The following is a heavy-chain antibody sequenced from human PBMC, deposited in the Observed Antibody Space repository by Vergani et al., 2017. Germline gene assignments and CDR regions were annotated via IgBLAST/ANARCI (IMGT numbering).Heavy chain of an antibody. D-gene: IGHD6-13*01. J-gene: IGHJ5*02. CDR3: AXRTAAAGSSFGENWFDP. Sequence: QLQLQESGPGLVKPSETLSLTCTVSGGSISSSSYYWGWIRQPPGKGLEWIGSIYYSGSTYYNPSLKSRVTISVDTSKNQFSLKLSSVTAADTAVYYCAXRTAAAGSSFGENWFDPWGQGTLVTVSS. CDR2: IYYSGST. CDR1: GGSISSSSYY. V-gene: IGHV4-39*01.